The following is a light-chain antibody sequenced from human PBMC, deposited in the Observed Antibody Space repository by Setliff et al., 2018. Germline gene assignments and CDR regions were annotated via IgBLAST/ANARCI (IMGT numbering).Light chain of an antibody. CDR2: AAS. CDR3: CSYTNRATYV. Sequence: QSALAQPASVSGSLGQSITISCIGTSSDIGGTNYVSWYQQFPGEAPQLIIYAASDRPSGVSHRFSGSKSGNTASLTISGPQAEDEADYYCCSYTNRATYVFGTGTKVTVL. CDR1: SSDIGGTNY. J-gene: IGLJ1*01. V-gene: IGLV2-14*03.